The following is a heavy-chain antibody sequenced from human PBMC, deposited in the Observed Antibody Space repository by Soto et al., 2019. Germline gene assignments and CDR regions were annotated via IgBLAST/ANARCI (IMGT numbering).Heavy chain of an antibody. CDR1: GFTVSSNY. J-gene: IGHJ4*02. D-gene: IGHD1-7*01. V-gene: IGHV3-53*01. CDR3: ARGGGNWNWDFDY. Sequence: GGSLRLSCAASGFTVSSNYMSWVRQAPGKGLEWVSVIYSGGSTYYADSVKGRFTISRDNSKNTLYLQMNSLRAEDTAVYYCARGGGNWNWDFDYWGQGTLVTVSS. CDR2: IYSGGST.